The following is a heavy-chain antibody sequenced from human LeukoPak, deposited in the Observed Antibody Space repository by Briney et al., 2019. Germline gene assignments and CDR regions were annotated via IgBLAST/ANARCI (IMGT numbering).Heavy chain of an antibody. Sequence: PGGSLRLSCAASGFTFSSYSMNWVRQAPGKGLEWVSYISSSSSTIYYADSMKGRFTISRDNAKNSLYLQMNSLRAEDTAVYYFARDRKQQLVRWFDPWGQGTLVTVSS. V-gene: IGHV3-48*01. CDR1: GFTFSSYS. CDR3: ARDRKQQLVRWFDP. J-gene: IGHJ5*02. D-gene: IGHD6-13*01. CDR2: ISSSSSTI.